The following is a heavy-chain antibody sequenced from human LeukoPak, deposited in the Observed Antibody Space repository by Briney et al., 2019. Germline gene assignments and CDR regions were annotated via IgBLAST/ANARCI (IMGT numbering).Heavy chain of an antibody. J-gene: IGHJ4*02. CDR1: GGSISSYY. CDR2: IYNNGST. CDR3: VRQAGGY. D-gene: IGHD1-26*01. Sequence: SETLSLTCTVSGGSISSYYWSWIRQPPGKGLEWIANIYNNGSTFYNPTLKSRVTISLDSSKNQFSLKLSSVTAADTAVYYCVRQAGGYWGQGTLVTVSS. V-gene: IGHV4-59*04.